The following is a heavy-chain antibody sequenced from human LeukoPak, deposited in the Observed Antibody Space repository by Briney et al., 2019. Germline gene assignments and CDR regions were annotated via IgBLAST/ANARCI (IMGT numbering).Heavy chain of an antibody. V-gene: IGHV3-30-3*01. CDR2: ISYDGSNK. D-gene: IGHD4-17*01. Sequence: GRSLRLSCAASGFTFSSYAMHWVRQAPGKGLEWVAVISYDGSNKYYADSVKGRFTISRDNSKNTLYLQMNSLRAEDTAVYYCARAHRPYYYGDYVYYFDYWGQGTLVTVSS. CDR3: ARAHRPYYYGDYVYYFDY. J-gene: IGHJ4*02. CDR1: GFTFSSYA.